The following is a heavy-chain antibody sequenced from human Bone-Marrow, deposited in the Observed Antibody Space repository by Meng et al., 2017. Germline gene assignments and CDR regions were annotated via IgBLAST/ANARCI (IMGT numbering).Heavy chain of an antibody. CDR3: AIGAAAADH. J-gene: IGHJ4*02. V-gene: IGHV3-15*04. CDR1: GFRLTDAW. D-gene: IGHD6-13*01. CDR2: IERKSNGGTA. Sequence: GESLKISCVASGFRLTDAWMSWVRQAPGKGLEWVGRIERKSNGGTAEYAAPVKGRFTISRDDSKNTLYLQMNSLITEDTAVYFCAIGAAAADHWGQGSLVTVSS.